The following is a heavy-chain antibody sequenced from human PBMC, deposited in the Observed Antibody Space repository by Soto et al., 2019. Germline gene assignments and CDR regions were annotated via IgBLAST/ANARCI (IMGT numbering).Heavy chain of an antibody. D-gene: IGHD3-22*01. J-gene: IGHJ3*02. CDR1: GFTFSSYS. CDR2: ISSSSSTI. V-gene: IGHV3-48*02. CDR3: ARDRGYYDSSGYGDLDAFDI. Sequence: EVQLVESGGGLVQPGGSLRLSCAASGFTFSSYSMNWVGQAPGKGLEWVSYISSSSSTIYYADSVKGRFTISRDNAKNSLYLQMNSLRDEDTAVYYCARDRGYYDSSGYGDLDAFDIWGQGTMVTVSS.